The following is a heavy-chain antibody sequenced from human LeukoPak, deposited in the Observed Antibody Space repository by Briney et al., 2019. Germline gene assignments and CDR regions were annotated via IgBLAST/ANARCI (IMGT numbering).Heavy chain of an antibody. CDR2: ISSSSSYI. J-gene: IGHJ4*02. CDR3: ARGIHYYDSSRYEFDY. CDR1: GFTFSSYS. V-gene: IGHV3-21*01. Sequence: GGSLRLSCAASGFTFSSYSMNWVRQAPGKGLEWVSSISSSSSYIYYADSVKGRFTISRDNAKNSLYLQMYSLRAEDTAVYYCARGIHYYDSSRYEFDYWGQGTLVTVSS. D-gene: IGHD3-22*01.